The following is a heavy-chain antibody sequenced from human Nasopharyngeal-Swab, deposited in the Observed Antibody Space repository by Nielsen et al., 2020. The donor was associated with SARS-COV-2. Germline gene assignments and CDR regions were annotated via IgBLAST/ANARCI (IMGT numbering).Heavy chain of an antibody. Sequence: GGSLRLSCAASGFTFSSYERNWVRQAPGKGLEWVSYISSSGSTIYYADSVKGRFTISRDNAKNSLYLQMNSLRAEDTAVYYCARDTFGLGVVTGYGMDVWGQGTTVTVSS. CDR2: ISSSGSTI. V-gene: IGHV3-48*03. D-gene: IGHD2-21*02. CDR1: GFTFSSYE. CDR3: ARDTFGLGVVTGYGMDV. J-gene: IGHJ6*02.